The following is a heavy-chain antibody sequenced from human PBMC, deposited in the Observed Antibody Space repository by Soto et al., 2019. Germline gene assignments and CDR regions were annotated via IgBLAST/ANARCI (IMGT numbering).Heavy chain of an antibody. CDR1: GFTFSTYA. Sequence: EVPLLESGGKLVQPGGSLTLSCAASGFTFSTYAMAWVRQAPGKGLAWVSGVSASGLNTDYADPVKGRFYISRDNSKNTASPQMNSLSSDVTAWYYCAKDRPRSTSAYVFDYWCPGTPVTVSS. D-gene: IGHD2-2*01. J-gene: IGHJ4*02. CDR2: VSASGLNT. V-gene: IGHV3-23*01. CDR3: AKDRPRSTSAYVFDY.